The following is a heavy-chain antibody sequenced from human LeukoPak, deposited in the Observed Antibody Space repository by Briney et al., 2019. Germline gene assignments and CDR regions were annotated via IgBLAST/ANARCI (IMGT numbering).Heavy chain of an antibody. CDR3: VHRLGPYKLGAFDV. V-gene: IGHV2-5*02. Sequence: ESGPALVKPTQTLTLTCTFSGFSLTTSGVGVGWIRQPPGKAPEWLALIYWDGDERCSPSLKSRLTITKDAPRNQVVLTMTNMDPVDTATYYCVHRLGPYKLGAFDVWGQGTMVTVSS. CDR1: GFSLTTSGVG. D-gene: IGHD1-14*01. J-gene: IGHJ3*01. CDR2: IYWDGDE.